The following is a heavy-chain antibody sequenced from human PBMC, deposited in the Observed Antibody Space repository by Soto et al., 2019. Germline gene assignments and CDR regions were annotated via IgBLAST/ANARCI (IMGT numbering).Heavy chain of an antibody. J-gene: IGHJ4*02. Sequence: QSGGSLRLSCAASGFTFSGYAMTWVRQAPGKGLEWVSAISVGGGSTYYADSVKGRFTISRDNSKNTLYLQMNSLRAEDTALYYCAKGRATSITTYDYWGQGTLVTVSS. D-gene: IGHD1-20*01. CDR2: ISVGGGST. V-gene: IGHV3-23*01. CDR1: GFTFSGYA. CDR3: AKGRATSITTYDY.